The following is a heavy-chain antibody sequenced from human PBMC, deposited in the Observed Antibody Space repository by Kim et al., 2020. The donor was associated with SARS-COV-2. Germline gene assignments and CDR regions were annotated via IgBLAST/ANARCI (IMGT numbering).Heavy chain of an antibody. D-gene: IGHD4-4*01. J-gene: IGHJ4*02. V-gene: IGHV3-23*01. CDR3: AKMRYSKYYFDY. Sequence: YYADSVKGRFTSSRDNSKNTLYLQMNSLRAEDTAVYYCAKMRYSKYYFDYWGQGTLVTVSS.